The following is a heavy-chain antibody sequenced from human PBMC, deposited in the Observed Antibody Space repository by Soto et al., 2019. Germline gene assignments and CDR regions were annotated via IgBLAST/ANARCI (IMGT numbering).Heavy chain of an antibody. J-gene: IGHJ4*02. CDR1: CGCLRGYY. D-gene: IGHD3-9*01. Sequence: LSLNCAVDCGCLRGYYWSFIRQPPGKGLEWIGEINHRGSTKYNPSLKSRVTISVDTSKNQFSLKLTSVTAADTAVYYCARGDILTGHADWGQGTLVTVSS. CDR3: ARGDILTGHAD. V-gene: IGHV4-34*01. CDR2: INHRGST.